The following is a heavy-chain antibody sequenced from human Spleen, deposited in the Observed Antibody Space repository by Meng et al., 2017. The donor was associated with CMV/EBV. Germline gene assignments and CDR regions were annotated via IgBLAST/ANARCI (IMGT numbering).Heavy chain of an antibody. CDR3: ARATTTGINWFDP. D-gene: IGHD5-24*01. CDR1: GFNFSGYW. J-gene: IGHJ5*02. V-gene: IGHV3-74*01. Sequence: ASGFNFSGYWMPWVRQGTGKGLVWVSRIDSDGSIRNYADSVKGRFTISRDNAKNTLYLQMNSLRAEDTAVYYCARATTTGINWFDPWGQGTLVTVSS. CDR2: IDSDGSIR.